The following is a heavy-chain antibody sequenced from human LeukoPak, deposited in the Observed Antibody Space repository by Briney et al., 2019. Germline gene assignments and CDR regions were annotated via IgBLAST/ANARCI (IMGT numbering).Heavy chain of an antibody. CDR2: ISSSSSTI. J-gene: IGHJ3*02. CDR1: GFTFNSFG. V-gene: IGHV3-48*04. D-gene: IGHD3-10*01. Sequence: GGSLRLSCAASGFTFNSFGMSWVRQAPGKGLEWLSYISSSSSTIYYADSVRGRFTISRDNAKNSLYLQINSLRADDTAVYYCARGAGRWSGDDAFDIWGQGTMVTVSS. CDR3: ARGAGRWSGDDAFDI.